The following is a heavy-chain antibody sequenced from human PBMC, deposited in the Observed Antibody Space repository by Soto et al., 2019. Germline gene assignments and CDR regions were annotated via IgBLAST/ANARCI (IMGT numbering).Heavy chain of an antibody. Sequence: EVQLLESGGDLVQPGGSLRLSCAASGLNFNDYAMTWVRQAPGKGLEWVSSVSSRGDITYYSDSVKGRFTLPRDNSKNTLFLHMNSLRAEHTALYYCARGDRGGSGSPASYYYSGLDVWGQGTTVTVSS. J-gene: IGHJ6*02. V-gene: IGHV3-23*01. CDR2: VSSRGDIT. D-gene: IGHD3-10*01. CDR1: GLNFNDYA. CDR3: ARGDRGGSGSPASYYYSGLDV.